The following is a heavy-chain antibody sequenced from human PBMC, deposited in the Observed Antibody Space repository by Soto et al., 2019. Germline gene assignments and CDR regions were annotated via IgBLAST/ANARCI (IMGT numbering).Heavy chain of an antibody. D-gene: IGHD3-10*01. CDR1: GFTFSNAW. Sequence: EVQLVESGGGLVKPGGSLRLSCAASGFTFSNAWMSWVRQAPGKVLEWVGRIKSKTDGGTTDYAAPVKGRFTISRDDSKTTLYLQMNSLKPEDTAVYYCTTEGLLLFGELSLDGVYWVQGTLVTVSS. V-gene: IGHV3-15*01. J-gene: IGHJ4*02. CDR2: IKSKTDGGTT. CDR3: TTEGLLLFGELSLDGVY.